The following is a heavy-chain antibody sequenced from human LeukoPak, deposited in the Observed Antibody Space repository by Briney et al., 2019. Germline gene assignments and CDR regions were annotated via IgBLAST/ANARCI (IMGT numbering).Heavy chain of an antibody. CDR2: IYPGDSDT. V-gene: IGHV5-51*01. D-gene: IGHD5-24*01. CDR1: GNSFTSYW. J-gene: IGHJ4*02. CDR3: ARGEDGYELDY. Sequence: GESLKISCKGSGNSFTSYWIGWVRKMPGKGLEWMGIIYPGDSDTRYSPSFQGQVTISADKSIGTAYLQWSSLRASDTAMYCCARGEDGYELDYWGQGTLVTVSS.